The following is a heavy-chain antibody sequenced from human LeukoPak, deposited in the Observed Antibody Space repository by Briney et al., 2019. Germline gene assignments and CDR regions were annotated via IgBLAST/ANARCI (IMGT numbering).Heavy chain of an antibody. CDR2: IIPIFGTA. Sequence: SVKVSCKASGYTFTDYYMHWVRLAPGQGLEWMGGIIPIFGTANYAQKFQGRVTITADESTSTAYMELSSLRSEDTAVYYCARGRFLEWLPSSYYYYYMDVWGKGTTVTVSS. J-gene: IGHJ6*03. V-gene: IGHV1-69*13. CDR3: ARGRFLEWLPSSYYYYYMDV. CDR1: GYTFTDYY. D-gene: IGHD3-3*01.